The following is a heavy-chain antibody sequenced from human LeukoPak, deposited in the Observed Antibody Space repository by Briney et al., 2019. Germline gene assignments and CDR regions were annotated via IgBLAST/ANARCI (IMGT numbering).Heavy chain of an antibody. CDR2: ISGSGGST. CDR3: ANSRGYSSSPLDY. D-gene: IGHD6-6*01. J-gene: IGHJ4*02. Sequence: GGSLRLSCAASGLTFSSYAMSWVRQAPGKGLEWVSAISGSGGSTYYADSVKGRFTISRDNSKNTLYLQMNSLRAEDTAVYYCANSRGYSSSPLDYWGQGTLVTVSS. CDR1: GLTFSSYA. V-gene: IGHV3-23*01.